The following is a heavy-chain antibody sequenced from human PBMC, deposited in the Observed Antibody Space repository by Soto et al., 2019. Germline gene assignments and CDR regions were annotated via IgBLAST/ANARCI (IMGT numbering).Heavy chain of an antibody. CDR3: ARVYYDILTGFYSDY. Sequence: QVQLQESGPGLVKPSETLSLTCTVSGGSINRYYWSWIRQPPGKGLEWIGYIYYSGSTNYNPSLKSRFSISVDTSKNQCSLKLSSVTAADTAVYYCARVYYDILTGFYSDYWGQGNMVTVSS. CDR2: IYYSGST. V-gene: IGHV4-59*01. CDR1: GGSINRYY. D-gene: IGHD3-9*01. J-gene: IGHJ4*02.